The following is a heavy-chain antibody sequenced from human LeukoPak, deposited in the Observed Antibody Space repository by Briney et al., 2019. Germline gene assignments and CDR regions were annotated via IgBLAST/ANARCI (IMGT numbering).Heavy chain of an antibody. J-gene: IGHJ4*02. D-gene: IGHD3-9*01. CDR3: TRGRYFSGGWYYFDY. Sequence: GGSLRLSCAASGFTVSSNYMSWARQAPGKGLEWVGFIRSKAYGGTTEYAASVKGRFTISRDDSKSIAYLQMNSLKTEDTAVYYCTRGRYFSGGWYYFDYWGQGTLVTVSS. V-gene: IGHV3-49*04. CDR1: GFTVSSNY. CDR2: IRSKAYGGTT.